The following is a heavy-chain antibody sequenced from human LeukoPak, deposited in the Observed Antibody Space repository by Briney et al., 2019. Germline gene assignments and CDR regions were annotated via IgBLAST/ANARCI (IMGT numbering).Heavy chain of an antibody. J-gene: IGHJ4*02. Sequence: GGSLRLSCAASGFTFSVSAMYWIRQAPGKGLEWVSVINERGDWTNHADSVKGRFTIFRDNSKNTLYLQMDSLRAEDTAVYYCSTEEQSSGSLFDYWGQGTLVTVSS. CDR1: GFTFSVSA. CDR3: STEEQSSGSLFDY. D-gene: IGHD3-22*01. V-gene: IGHV3-23*01. CDR2: INERGDWT.